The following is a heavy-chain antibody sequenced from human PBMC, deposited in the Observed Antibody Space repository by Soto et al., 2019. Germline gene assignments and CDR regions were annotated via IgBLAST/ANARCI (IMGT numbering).Heavy chain of an antibody. CDR2: IGGSGTGGRT. D-gene: IGHD5-12*01. V-gene: IGHV3-23*01. J-gene: IGHJ6*02. CDR3: ANSPGGLDGYNSDYYGMDV. CDR1: GLTFSTYA. Sequence: EVHLLESGGDLVQPGGSLRLSCTASGLTFSTYAMSWVRQAPGKWLEWVSAIGGSGTGGRTYYADSVKGRFTISRDNSKNTVYLQMNSLRADYTAVYYCANSPGGLDGYNSDYYGMDVWGQGNTVTVSS.